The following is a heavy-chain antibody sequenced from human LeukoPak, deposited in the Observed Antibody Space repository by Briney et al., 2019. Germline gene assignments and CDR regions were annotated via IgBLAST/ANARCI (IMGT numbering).Heavy chain of an antibody. V-gene: IGHV4-34*01. CDR3: TITTGTTLGLMDY. D-gene: IGHD1-1*01. CDR2: INHSGST. J-gene: IGHJ4*02. CDR1: GGSFSGYY. Sequence: PSGTLSLTCAVCGGSFSGYYWRWIRQPPGKGLEWIGEINHSGSTNYNPSLKSRVTISVDTSKNQLSLKMSSVTAADTAVYYCTITTGTTLGLMDYWGQGTLVTVSS.